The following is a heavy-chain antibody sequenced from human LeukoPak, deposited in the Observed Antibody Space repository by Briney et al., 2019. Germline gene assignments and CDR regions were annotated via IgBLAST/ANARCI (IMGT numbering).Heavy chain of an antibody. CDR1: GGSISSGSYY. Sequence: SETLSLTCTVSGGSISSGSYYWSWIRQPAGKGLEWIGYIYYSGSTNYNPSLKSRVTISVDTSKNQFSLKLSSVTAADTAVYYCAGRTDGNFDYWGQGTLVTVSS. CDR2: IYYSGST. V-gene: IGHV4-61*10. D-gene: IGHD1-1*01. CDR3: AGRTDGNFDY. J-gene: IGHJ4*02.